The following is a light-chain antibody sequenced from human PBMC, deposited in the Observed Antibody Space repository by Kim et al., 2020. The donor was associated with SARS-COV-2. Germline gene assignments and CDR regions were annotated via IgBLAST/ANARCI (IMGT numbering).Light chain of an antibody. CDR2: GAF. CDR1: QSISSNY. CDR3: QQYGNSPWT. J-gene: IGKJ1*01. Sequence: EIVLTQSPGTLSLSPGERATLSCRASQSISSNYLAWYQQKPGQAPRLLMYGAFSRATGIPTRISGSGSGTDFTLTISRLETEDFAVYYCQQYGNSPWTFGQGTKVEIK. V-gene: IGKV3-20*01.